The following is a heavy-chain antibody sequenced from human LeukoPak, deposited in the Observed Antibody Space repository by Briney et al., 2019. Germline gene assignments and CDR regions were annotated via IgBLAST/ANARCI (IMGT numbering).Heavy chain of an antibody. J-gene: IGHJ4*02. CDR1: GFTFSDYY. Sequence: GGSLRLSCAASGFTFSDYYVSWIRQAPGKGLEWVSYISDSGSTIKYADPVKGRFAISRDNAKNSVYLQMSSLRAEDTAVYYCARGISKNDYWGQGTLVTVSS. CDR2: ISDSGSTI. CDR3: ARGISKNDY. V-gene: IGHV3-11*04.